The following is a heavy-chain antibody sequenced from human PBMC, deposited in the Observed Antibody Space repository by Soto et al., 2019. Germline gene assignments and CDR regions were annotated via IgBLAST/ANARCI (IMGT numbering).Heavy chain of an antibody. J-gene: IGHJ4*02. CDR3: ARVSGGWCDY. D-gene: IGHD6-19*01. V-gene: IGHV4-39*01. Sequence: SETLSLTCTVSGGSISSSSYHWGWIRQPPGKGLEWIGSIYYSGSTYYDPSLKSRVTISVDTSKNQFSLKLSSVTAADTAVYYCARVSGGWCDYWGQGTLVTVSS. CDR1: GGSISSSSYH. CDR2: IYYSGST.